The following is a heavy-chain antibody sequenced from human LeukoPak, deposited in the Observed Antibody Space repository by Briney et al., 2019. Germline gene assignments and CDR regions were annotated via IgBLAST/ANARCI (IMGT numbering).Heavy chain of an antibody. CDR3: ARDLYYDSSGYYLLYDY. V-gene: IGHV1-18*04. CDR2: ISAYNGNT. D-gene: IGHD3-22*01. Sequence: ASVNVSFKASVYTFTGYYMHWVRQAPGQGLEWMGWISAYNGNTNYAQKLQGRVTMTTDTSTSTAYMELRSLRSDDTAVYYCARDLYYDSSGYYLLYDYWGQGTLVTVSS. CDR1: VYTFTGYY. J-gene: IGHJ4*02.